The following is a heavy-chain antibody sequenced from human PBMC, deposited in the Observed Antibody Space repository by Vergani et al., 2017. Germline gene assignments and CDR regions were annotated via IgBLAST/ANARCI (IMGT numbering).Heavy chain of an antibody. CDR2: IKQDGSEK. Sequence: EVQLVESGGGLVQPGGSLRLSCAASGFTFSSYWMSWVRQAPGKGLEWVANIKQDGSEKYYVDSVKGRFTISRDNAKNSLYLQMNSLRAEDTALYYCAKGREEWSIAARPRYYYYGMDVWGQGTTVTVSS. CDR1: GFTFSSYW. V-gene: IGHV3-7*03. D-gene: IGHD6-6*01. CDR3: AKGREEWSIAARPRYYYYGMDV. J-gene: IGHJ6*02.